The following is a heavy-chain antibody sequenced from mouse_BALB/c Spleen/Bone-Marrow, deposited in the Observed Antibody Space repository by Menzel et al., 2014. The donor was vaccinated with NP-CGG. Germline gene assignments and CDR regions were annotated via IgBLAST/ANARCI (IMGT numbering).Heavy chain of an antibody. Sequence: VQGVESGPGLVAPSQSLSITRTVSGFSLTSYGVHWVRQPPGKGLEWLGVIWAGGSTSYNSALMSRLSINQDNSKSQVFLKLNSLQTDDTATYYCAREGRGYYGSSGAAMDYWGQGTSVTVSS. J-gene: IGHJ4*01. CDR3: AREGRGYYGSSGAAMDY. CDR2: IWAGGST. CDR1: GFSLTSYG. V-gene: IGHV2-9*02. D-gene: IGHD1-1*01.